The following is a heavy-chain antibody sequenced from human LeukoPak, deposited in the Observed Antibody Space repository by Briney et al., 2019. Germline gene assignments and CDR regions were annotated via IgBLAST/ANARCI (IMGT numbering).Heavy chain of an antibody. J-gene: IGHJ4*02. D-gene: IGHD2-21*01. CDR1: GFSFRFSS. CDR2: MTSSSKTA. V-gene: IGHV3-48*02. CDR3: VRGIALLTGPFFDY. Sequence: PGGSLRLSCAASGFSFRFSSMNWVRQAPGKGLEWISYMTSSSKTAYYADSVRGRFAISRDNAKNSLYLQMNSLRDEDTAMYCCVRGIALLTGPFFDYWGRGTLVAVSS.